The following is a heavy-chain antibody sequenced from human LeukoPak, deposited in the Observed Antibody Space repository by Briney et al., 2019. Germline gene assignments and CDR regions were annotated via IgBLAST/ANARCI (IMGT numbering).Heavy chain of an antibody. CDR2: INPNSGGT. J-gene: IGHJ4*02. Sequence: GASVKVSCKASGYTFTGYYMHWVRQAPGQGLGWMGWINPNSGGTNYAQKFRGRVTMTRDTSISTAYMELSRLRSDDTAVYYCARARSSGWSFDYWGQGTLVTVSS. CDR3: ARARSSGWSFDY. V-gene: IGHV1-2*02. CDR1: GYTFTGYY. D-gene: IGHD6-19*01.